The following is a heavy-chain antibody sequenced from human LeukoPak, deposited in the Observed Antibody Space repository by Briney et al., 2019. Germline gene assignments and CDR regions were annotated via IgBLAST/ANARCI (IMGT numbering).Heavy chain of an antibody. Sequence: SETLSLTCTVSGDSISSSSSYWGWIRQPPGKGLEGIGRIYYSGSTYYNTSLKSRVTISVDTSKNQFSLKLNSVTAADTAVYYCQGSGSHNYYYYMDVWGKGTTVTISS. CDR1: GDSISSSSSY. V-gene: IGHV4-39*01. D-gene: IGHD3-10*01. CDR3: QGSGSHNYYYYMDV. J-gene: IGHJ6*03. CDR2: IYYSGST.